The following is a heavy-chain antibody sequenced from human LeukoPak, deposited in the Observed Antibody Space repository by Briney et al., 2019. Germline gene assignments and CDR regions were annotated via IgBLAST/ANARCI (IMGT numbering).Heavy chain of an antibody. Sequence: GGSLRLSCAASGFTVSSNYMSWVRQAPGKGLEWVSVIYSGGSTDYADSVKGRFTISRDNSKNTLYLQMNSLRAEDTAVYYCAKATTTVTDDYFDYWGQGTLVTVSS. J-gene: IGHJ4*02. CDR2: IYSGGST. D-gene: IGHD4-17*01. V-gene: IGHV3-53*01. CDR3: AKATTTVTDDYFDY. CDR1: GFTVSSNY.